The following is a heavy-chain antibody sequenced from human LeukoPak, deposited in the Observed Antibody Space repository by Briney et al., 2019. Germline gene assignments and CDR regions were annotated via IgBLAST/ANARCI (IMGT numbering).Heavy chain of an antibody. CDR3: ARAGEDFDC. V-gene: IGHV3-21*01. CDR2: ISSGGTYM. J-gene: IGHJ4*02. Sequence: GGSLRLSCAASEFTFNTYRMHWVRQAPGKGLEWVSSISSGGTYMYYADSVKGRFTISRDNAKNSLYLQMNSLRAKDTAVYYCARAGEDFDCWGQGTLVTVSS. D-gene: IGHD7-27*01. CDR1: EFTFNTYR.